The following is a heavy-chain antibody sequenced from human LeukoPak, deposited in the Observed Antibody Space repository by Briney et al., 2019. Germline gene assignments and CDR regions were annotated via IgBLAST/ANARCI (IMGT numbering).Heavy chain of an antibody. D-gene: IGHD6-19*01. CDR2: IISKAYGGTT. CDR3: TRRGGWYTDY. CDR1: GFTFGVYA. Sequence: GRSLRLVCTASGFTFGVYAMSWVRQAPGEGLEWVGFIISKAYGGTTEYCAAVKGRFSILRDDSKIIDYLQMNSMKTEDTAVYCCTRRGGWYTDYWGQGTLVTVYS. J-gene: IGHJ4*02. V-gene: IGHV3-49*04.